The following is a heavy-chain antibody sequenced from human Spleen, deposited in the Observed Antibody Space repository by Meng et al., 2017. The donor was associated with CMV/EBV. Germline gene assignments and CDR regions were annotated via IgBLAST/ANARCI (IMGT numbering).Heavy chain of an antibody. CDR3: ARYSGSLLSSNWFDP. Sequence: KVSCKGSGYRFSDYWIGWVRQMPGTGKGLEWMGHIYPGDSQTRYSPAFQGQVTMSVDKSITTAYLQWSSLKASDTAMYYCARYSGSLLSSNWFDPWGQGTLVTVSS. V-gene: IGHV5-51*01. D-gene: IGHD1-26*01. CDR1: GYRFSDYW. J-gene: IGHJ5*02. CDR2: IYPGDSQT.